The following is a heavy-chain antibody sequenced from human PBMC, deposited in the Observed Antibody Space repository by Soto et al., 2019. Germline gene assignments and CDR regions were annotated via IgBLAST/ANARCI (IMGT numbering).Heavy chain of an antibody. D-gene: IGHD6-25*01. Sequence: GGSLRLSCVASGFTFRSYAMSWVRQAPGKGLEWVSGISGSNDNIHYADCVKGRFTISRDNSKNTLYLQMSSLRSEDTAVYYCARGGIAADYMDVWGKGTTVTVSS. V-gene: IGHV3-23*01. CDR2: ISGSNDNI. CDR1: GFTFRSYA. CDR3: ARGGIAADYMDV. J-gene: IGHJ6*03.